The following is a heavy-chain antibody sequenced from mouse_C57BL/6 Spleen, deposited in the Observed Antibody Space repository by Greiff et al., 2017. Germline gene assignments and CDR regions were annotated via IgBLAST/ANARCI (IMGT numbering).Heavy chain of an antibody. CDR1: GYTFTSYW. CDR3: ARSRPGSREFDY. Sequence: QVQLQQPGAELVMPGASVKLSCKASGYTFTSYWMHWVKQRPGQCLEWIGEIDPSDSYTNYNQKFKGKSTLTVDKSSSTAYMQLSSLTSEDSAVYYCARSRPGSREFDYWGQGTTLTVSS. J-gene: IGHJ2*01. CDR2: IDPSDSYT. V-gene: IGHV1-69*01. D-gene: IGHD1-1*01.